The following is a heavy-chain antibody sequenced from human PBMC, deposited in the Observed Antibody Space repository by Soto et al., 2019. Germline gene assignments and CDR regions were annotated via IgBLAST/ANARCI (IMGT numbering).Heavy chain of an antibody. CDR2: VLPFLDIT. CDR1: GGTFSIYT. Sequence: QVQLVQSGSEVKKPGSSVRVSCKTSGGTFSIYTISWVRQAPGQGLEWMGRVLPFLDITSYSQRFQGRVTITADRSTHTAYMELSSLRSEDTAVYYCARDRDNSNWPNFDSWGQGTLVTVSS. D-gene: IGHD6-13*01. J-gene: IGHJ4*02. CDR3: ARDRDNSNWPNFDS. V-gene: IGHV1-69*02.